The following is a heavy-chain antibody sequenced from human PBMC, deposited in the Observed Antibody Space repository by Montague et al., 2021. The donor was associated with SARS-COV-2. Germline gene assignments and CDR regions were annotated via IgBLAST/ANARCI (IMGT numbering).Heavy chain of an antibody. CDR2: IYDSGST. D-gene: IGHD6-13*01. Sequence: SETLSLTCTVSGGSISSSSYYWGWIRQPPGKGLEWIGSIYDSGSTYYTPSLKSRVTISVDTTKNQFSLKLSSVTAADTAVYYCARRYSSSWAGDKYYFDYWGQGTLVTVSS. V-gene: IGHV4-39*07. J-gene: IGHJ4*02. CDR3: ARRYSSSWAGDKYYFDY. CDR1: GGSISSSSYY.